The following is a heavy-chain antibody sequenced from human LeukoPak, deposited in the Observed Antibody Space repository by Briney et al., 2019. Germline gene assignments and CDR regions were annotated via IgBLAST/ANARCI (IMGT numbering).Heavy chain of an antibody. V-gene: IGHV4-59*08. CDR2: INYVGST. Sequence: PSETLSLTCTVSGGSISSYDWSWIRQPPGKGLEWIGYINYVGSTNCNPSLKSRVTISVDTFKNQFSLNLSSVTAADTAVYYCASMAVAGPFDFWGQGTLVTVSA. CDR1: GGSISSYD. D-gene: IGHD6-19*01. CDR3: ASMAVAGPFDF. J-gene: IGHJ4*02.